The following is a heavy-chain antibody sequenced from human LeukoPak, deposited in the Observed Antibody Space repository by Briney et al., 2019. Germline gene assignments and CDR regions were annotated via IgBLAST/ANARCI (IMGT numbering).Heavy chain of an antibody. V-gene: IGHV3-7*03. D-gene: IGHD4-17*01. Sequence: GGSLRLSCAASGFTFSSYWMSWARQAPGEGVEWVANIKQDGSEKYYVDSVKGRFTISRDNAKNPLYLQMNSLRAEDSAVYYCARGIPPDYGYYLNYWGQGTLVTVSS. CDR2: IKQDGSEK. CDR3: ARGIPPDYGYYLNY. CDR1: GFTFSSYW. J-gene: IGHJ4*02.